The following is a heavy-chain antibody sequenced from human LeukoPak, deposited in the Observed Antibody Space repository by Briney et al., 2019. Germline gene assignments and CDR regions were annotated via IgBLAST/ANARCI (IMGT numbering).Heavy chain of an antibody. J-gene: IGHJ4*02. V-gene: IGHV3-64*01. CDR2: ISSNGGST. CDR3: AEDPTGYSSGGY. Sequence: PGGSLRLSCAASGFTFSSYAMHWVRQAPGKGLEYVSAISSNGGSTYYANSVKGRFTISRDNSKNTLYLQMGSLRAEDMAVYYCAEDPTGYSSGGYWGQGTLVTVSS. CDR1: GFTFSSYA. D-gene: IGHD6-19*01.